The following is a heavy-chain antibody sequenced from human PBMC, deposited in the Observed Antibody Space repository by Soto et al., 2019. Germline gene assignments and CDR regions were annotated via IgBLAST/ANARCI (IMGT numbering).Heavy chain of an antibody. V-gene: IGHV3-23*01. CDR3: AKRTRQSRSGATCYPFDY. J-gene: IGHJ4*02. D-gene: IGHD2-2*01. Sequence: EVQLLESGGDLVQPGGSLRLSCAASGFTFSGYAMNWVRQAPGKRLEWVSAITGTTGNTYYADSVKGRLTLSRDNSTNSVYLQMRSMRAEDPAVSYFAKRTRQSRSGATCYPFDYWGQGTLVAVSS. CDR1: GFTFSGYA. CDR2: ITGTTGNT.